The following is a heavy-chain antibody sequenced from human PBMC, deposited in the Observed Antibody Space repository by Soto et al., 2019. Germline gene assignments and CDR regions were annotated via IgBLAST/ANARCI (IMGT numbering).Heavy chain of an antibody. V-gene: IGHV4-59*01. J-gene: IGHJ4*02. Sequence: SETLSLTCTVSGGSISTYYWGWVRQPPGKGLEWIGYIYYSGSTNYNPSLKSRVTILVDTSKNHFSLRLSSVTAADTAVYYCARGYYGSSGYSFDYWGQGTLVTVSS. CDR1: GGSISTYY. D-gene: IGHD3-22*01. CDR2: IYYSGST. CDR3: ARGYYGSSGYSFDY.